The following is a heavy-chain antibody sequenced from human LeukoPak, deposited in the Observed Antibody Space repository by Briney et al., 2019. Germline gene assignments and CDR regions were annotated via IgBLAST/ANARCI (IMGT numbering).Heavy chain of an antibody. CDR2: INHSGST. V-gene: IGHV4-34*01. D-gene: IGHD3-10*01. Sequence: SETLSLTCAVYGGSFSGYYWSWIRQPPGKGLEWIGEINHSGSTNYNPSLKSRVTISLDTSKNQFSLKLSSVTAADTAVYYCAGAMVQVSYFYYMDVWGKGTTVIVSS. J-gene: IGHJ6*03. CDR1: GGSFSGYY. CDR3: AGAMVQVSYFYYMDV.